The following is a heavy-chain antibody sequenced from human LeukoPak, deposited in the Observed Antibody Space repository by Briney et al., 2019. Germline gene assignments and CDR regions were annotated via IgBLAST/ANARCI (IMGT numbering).Heavy chain of an antibody. CDR3: AKGRRPTRYCSSTSCSVDWFDP. CDR2: IPASGGTT. D-gene: IGHD2-2*01. CDR1: GFTFSSNV. V-gene: IGHV3-23*01. J-gene: IGHJ5*02. Sequence: GGSLRLSCAASGFTFSSNVMIWVRQAPGKGLEWVSSIPASGGTTYYADSVKGRFTISRDNSKNSLYLQMDSLRAEDTAVYYCAKGRRPTRYCSSTSCSVDWFDPWGQGTLVTVSS.